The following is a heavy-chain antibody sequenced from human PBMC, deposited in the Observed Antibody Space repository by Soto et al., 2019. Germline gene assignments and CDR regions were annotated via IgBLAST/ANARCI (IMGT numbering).Heavy chain of an antibody. J-gene: IGHJ5*02. V-gene: IGHV3-53*01. CDR2: IYSGGST. CDR1: GFTVSSNY. D-gene: IGHD6-13*01. CDR3: TRDASRDSSARGWFDP. Sequence: TGGSLRLSCAASGFTVSSNYMSWVRQAPGKGLEWVSVIYSGGSTYYADSVKGRFTISRDNSKNTLYLQMNSLRAEDTAVYYCTRDASRDSSARGWFDPWGPGTLVTVSS.